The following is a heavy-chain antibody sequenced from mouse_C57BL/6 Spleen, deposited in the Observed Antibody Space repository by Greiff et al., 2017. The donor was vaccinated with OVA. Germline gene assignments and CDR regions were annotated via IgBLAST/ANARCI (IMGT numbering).Heavy chain of an antibody. CDR3: ARSTTVEDYFDY. CDR2: INPNNGGT. V-gene: IGHV1-18*01. CDR1: GYTFTDYN. D-gene: IGHD1-1*01. Sequence: EVQLQQSGPELVKPGASVKIPCKASGYTFTDYNMDWVKQSHGKSLEWIGDINPNNGGTIYNQKFKGKATLTVDKSSSTAYMELRSLTSEDTAVYYCARSTTVEDYFDYWGQGTTLTVSS. J-gene: IGHJ2*01.